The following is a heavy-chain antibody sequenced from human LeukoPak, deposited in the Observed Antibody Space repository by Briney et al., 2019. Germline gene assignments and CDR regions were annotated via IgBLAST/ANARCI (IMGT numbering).Heavy chain of an antibody. D-gene: IGHD3-3*01. CDR3: AKDHSYYDFWSGYYRGGPLDI. CDR2: IWYDGSNK. Sequence: GRSLRLSCGASGFTFSSYGMHWVRQAPGKGLEWVAVIWYDGSNKYYADSVKGRFTISRDNSKNTLYLQMNSLRAEDTAVYYCAKDHSYYDFWSGYYRGGPLDIWGQGTMVTVSS. J-gene: IGHJ3*02. V-gene: IGHV3-33*06. CDR1: GFTFSSYG.